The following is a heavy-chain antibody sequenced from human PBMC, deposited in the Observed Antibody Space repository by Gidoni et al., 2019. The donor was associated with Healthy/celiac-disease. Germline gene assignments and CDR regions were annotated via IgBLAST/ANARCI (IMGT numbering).Heavy chain of an antibody. V-gene: IGHV1-46*01. J-gene: IGHJ4*02. Sequence: QVQLVQSGAAVKKPGASVKVSCQASGYTFTSYYMHCVRQAPGQGLEWMGIINPSGGSTSYAQKFQGRVTMTRDTSTSTVYMELSSLRSEDTAVYYCARADPSGSPGGYFDYWGQGTLVTVSS. CDR3: ARADPSGSPGGYFDY. CDR2: INPSGGST. D-gene: IGHD1-26*01. CDR1: GYTFTSYY.